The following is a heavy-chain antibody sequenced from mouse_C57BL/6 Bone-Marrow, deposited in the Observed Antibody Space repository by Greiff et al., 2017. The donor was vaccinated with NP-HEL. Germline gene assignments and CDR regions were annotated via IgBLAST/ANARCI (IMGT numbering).Heavy chain of an antibody. D-gene: IGHD1-1*01. J-gene: IGHJ4*01. CDR3: ARSYYGSSLYAMDY. CDR1: GYTFTSYW. Sequence: VQLQQSGAELVRPGSSVKLSCKASGYTFTSYWMDWVKQRPGQGLEWIGNIYPSDSETHYNQKFKDKATLTVDKSSSTAYMQLSSLTSEDSAVYYCARSYYGSSLYAMDYWGQGTSVTVSS. CDR2: IYPSDSET. V-gene: IGHV1-61*01.